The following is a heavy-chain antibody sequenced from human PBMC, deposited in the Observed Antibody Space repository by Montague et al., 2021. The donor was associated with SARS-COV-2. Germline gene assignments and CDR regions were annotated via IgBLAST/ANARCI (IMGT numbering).Heavy chain of an antibody. CDR3: AIIAAANLREH. CDR2: INSDGSST. D-gene: IGHD6-13*01. J-gene: IGHJ1*01. V-gene: IGHV3-74*01. CDR1: GFTFSRYW. Sequence: SLRLSCAASGFTFSRYWMHWVRQAPGKGLVWVSRINSDGSSTSYADSVKGRFTISRDNAKNTLYLQMNSLRAEDTAVYYCAIIAAANLREHWGQGTLVTVSS.